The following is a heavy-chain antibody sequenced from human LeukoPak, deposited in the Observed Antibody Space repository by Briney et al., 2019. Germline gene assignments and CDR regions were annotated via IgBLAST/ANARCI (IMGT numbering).Heavy chain of an antibody. CDR3: ARDDIVVVPAALRKFDP. V-gene: IGHV1-69*01. CDR2: IIPIFGTA. J-gene: IGHJ5*02. CDR1: GGTFSSYA. Sequence: SVKVSCKASGGTFSSYAISWVRQAPGQGLEWMGGIIPIFGTANYAQKFQGRVTITADESTSTAYMELSSLRSEDTAVYYCARDDIVVVPAALRKFDPWGEGTLVPVSS. D-gene: IGHD2-2*01.